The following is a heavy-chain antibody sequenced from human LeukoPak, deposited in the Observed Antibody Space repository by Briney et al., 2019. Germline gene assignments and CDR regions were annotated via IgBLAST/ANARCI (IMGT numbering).Heavy chain of an antibody. D-gene: IGHD2-15*01. J-gene: IGHJ6*03. CDR2: INPNSGGT. CDR1: GYTFTVHY. CDR3: AREVGATAYYYYYYMDV. V-gene: IGHV1-2*02. Sequence: ASVKVSCKASGYTFTVHYMHWVRQAPGQGLEWMGWINPNSGGTNYAQKFQGRVTMTRHTSISTAYMELSRLRSDDTAIYYCAREVGATAYYYYYYMDVWGKGTTVTVSS.